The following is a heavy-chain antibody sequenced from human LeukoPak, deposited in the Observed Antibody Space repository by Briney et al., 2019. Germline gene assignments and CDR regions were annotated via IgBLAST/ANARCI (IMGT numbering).Heavy chain of an antibody. J-gene: IGHJ4*01. Sequence: PSETLSLTCTVSGGSISSYWWSWIRQPPGKGLEWIGYMYYSGSTNYNPSLKSRVTISVDTSNNQFSLKLSSVTAADTAVYYCARSDIWGSYRFLDYWGQGILVTVSS. D-gene: IGHD3-16*02. CDR3: ARSDIWGSYRFLDY. V-gene: IGHV4-59*01. CDR2: MYYSGST. CDR1: GGSISSYW.